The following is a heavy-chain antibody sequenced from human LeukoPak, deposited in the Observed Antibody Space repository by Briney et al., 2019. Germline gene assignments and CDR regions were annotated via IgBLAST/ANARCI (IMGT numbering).Heavy chain of an antibody. D-gene: IGHD3-16*01. V-gene: IGHV3-74*01. CDR2: IYSDGSST. CDR3: ARDFGMAGSTNAFDI. Sequence: GGSLRLSCAASGFTFSGYLMHWVRQAPGKGLVWVSLIYSDGSSTSYADSVKGRFVISRDNAKNTLYLQMNSLKAEDTAVYYCARDFGMAGSTNAFDIWGQGTMVTVSS. J-gene: IGHJ3*02. CDR1: GFTFSGYL.